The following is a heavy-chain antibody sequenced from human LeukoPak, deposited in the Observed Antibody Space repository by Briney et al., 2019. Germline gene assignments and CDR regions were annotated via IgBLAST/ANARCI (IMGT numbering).Heavy chain of an antibody. J-gene: IGHJ4*02. V-gene: IGHV1-2*02. CDR2: INPNNGGT. CDR1: GYTFTGYY. Sequence: ASVKVSCKASGYTFTGYYMRWVRQAPGQGLEWMGWINPNNGGTNYAQKFQGRVTMTRDTSISTAYMELNRLRSGDTAVYYCARDRDYGSGIFDYWGQGTLVTVSS. CDR3: ARDRDYGSGIFDY. D-gene: IGHD3-10*01.